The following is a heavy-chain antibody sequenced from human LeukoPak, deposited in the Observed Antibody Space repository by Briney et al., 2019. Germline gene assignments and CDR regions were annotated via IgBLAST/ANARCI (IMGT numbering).Heavy chain of an antibody. Sequence: GGSLRLSCAASGFTFDDYAMHWARQAPGKGLEWVSLISGDGGSTYYADSVKGRFTISRDNSKNSLYLQMNSLRTEDTALYYCAKDGSFMYYYGSGPTGYFDYWGQGTLVTVSS. J-gene: IGHJ4*02. CDR1: GFTFDDYA. V-gene: IGHV3-43*02. CDR2: ISGDGGST. CDR3: AKDGSFMYYYGSGPTGYFDY. D-gene: IGHD3-10*01.